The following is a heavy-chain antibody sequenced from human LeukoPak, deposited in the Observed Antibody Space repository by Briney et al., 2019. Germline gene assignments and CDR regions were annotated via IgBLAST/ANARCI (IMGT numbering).Heavy chain of an antibody. Sequence: PGGSLRLSCAASGFTFGQYAMHWVRQAPGRGLEWVAVKSGDGDATHYVDSVKGRFPISRDQSRSSLHLQMDTLRTEDTALYYCAKDRGGYYGSGTSYYFYGMDVWGQGTTVIVSS. CDR3: AKDRGGYYGSGTSYYFYGMDV. V-gene: IGHV3-43*02. J-gene: IGHJ6*02. CDR1: GFTFGQYA. CDR2: KSGDGDAT. D-gene: IGHD3-10*01.